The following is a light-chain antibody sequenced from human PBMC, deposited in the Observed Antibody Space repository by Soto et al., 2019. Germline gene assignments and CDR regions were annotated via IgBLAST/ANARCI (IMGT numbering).Light chain of an antibody. CDR2: AAS. Sequence: DIQMTQSPSSLSASVGDRVTITCRASQSIRSYLNWYQQKPGKAPKLLIYAASSLQSGVPSRFSGSGSGTDFTLTISRLQPEDFATYYCQQSYSTRYTFGQGTKLEIK. CDR1: QSIRSY. J-gene: IGKJ2*01. V-gene: IGKV1-39*01. CDR3: QQSYSTRYT.